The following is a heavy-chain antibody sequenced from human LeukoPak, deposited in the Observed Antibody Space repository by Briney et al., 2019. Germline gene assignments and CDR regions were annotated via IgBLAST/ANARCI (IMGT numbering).Heavy chain of an antibody. D-gene: IGHD3-9*01. J-gene: IGHJ3*02. CDR3: ARGVLRYFDWLFAFDI. V-gene: IGHV1-18*01. CDR1: GYTFTSYG. CDR2: ISAYNGNT. Sequence: EASVKVSCKASGYTFTSYGISWVRQAPGQGLEWMGWISAYNGNTNYAQKLQGRVTMTTDTSTSTAYMELRSLRSDDTAVYYCARGVLRYFDWLFAFDIWGQGTMVTVSS.